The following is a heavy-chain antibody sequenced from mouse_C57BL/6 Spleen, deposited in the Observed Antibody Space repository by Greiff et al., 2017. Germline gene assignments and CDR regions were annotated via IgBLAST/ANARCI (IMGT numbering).Heavy chain of an antibody. V-gene: IGHV1-54*01. Sequence: VQLQQSGAELVRPGTSVKVSCKASGYAFTNYLLEWVKQRPGQGLEWIGVINPGSGGTNYNEKFKGKATLTADKSSSTAYMQLSSLTSEDSAVYFCARLYDGYYDAMDYWGQGTSVTVSS. J-gene: IGHJ4*01. D-gene: IGHD2-3*01. CDR3: ARLYDGYYDAMDY. CDR2: INPGSGGT. CDR1: GYAFTNYL.